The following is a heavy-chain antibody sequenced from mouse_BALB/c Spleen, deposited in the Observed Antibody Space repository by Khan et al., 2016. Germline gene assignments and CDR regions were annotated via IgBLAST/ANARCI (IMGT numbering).Heavy chain of an antibody. CDR1: GFNIKDYY. V-gene: IGHV14-4*02. D-gene: IGHD2-1*01. CDR3: NAGYGKYEALDD. J-gene: IGHJ4*01. Sequence: VQLKESGAELVRSGALVKLSCTSSGFNIKDYYIHWVRQRPEQGLEWIGWIDPEHGDTEYAPKFQGQATMPAHTSSNTAYLHLSSLTSEDTVVYYGNAGYGKYEALDDRGQGTSGTGAS. CDR2: IDPEHGDT.